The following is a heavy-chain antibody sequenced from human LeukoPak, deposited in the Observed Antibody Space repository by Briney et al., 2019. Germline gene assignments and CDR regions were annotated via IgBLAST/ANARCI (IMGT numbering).Heavy chain of an antibody. CDR2: IRSKAYGGTT. V-gene: IGHV3-49*04. Sequence: QTGGSLRLSCAASGFTFSSYSMNWVRQAPGKGLEWVGFIRSKAYGGTTEYAASVKGRFTISRDDSKSIAYLQMNSLKTEDTAVYYCTSGPGNSYSSGWQDLAYYYYMDVWGKGTTVTVSS. CDR1: GFTFSSYS. J-gene: IGHJ6*03. D-gene: IGHD6-19*01. CDR3: TSGPGNSYSSGWQDLAYYYYMDV.